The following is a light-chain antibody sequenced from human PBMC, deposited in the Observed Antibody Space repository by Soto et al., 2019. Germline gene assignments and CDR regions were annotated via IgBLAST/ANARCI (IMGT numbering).Light chain of an antibody. CDR1: QSIGNC. J-gene: IGKJ1*01. CDR2: DVF. CDR3: LQRAAWPWT. Sequence: EIVLTQAPATLSLSPGERATLSCRARQSIGNCIAWYQQKPGQAPRLLVYDVFNRATGIPARFSGSGSGTDFTLTISSLEPEDFAVYYCLQRAAWPWTFGQGTKVEVK. V-gene: IGKV3-11*01.